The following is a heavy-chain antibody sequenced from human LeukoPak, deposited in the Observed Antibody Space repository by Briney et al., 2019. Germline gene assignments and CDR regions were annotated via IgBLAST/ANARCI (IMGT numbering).Heavy chain of an antibody. CDR3: AKDWETALGY. J-gene: IGHJ4*02. Sequence: PGGSLRLPCAASGFTFDDYAMHWVRQAPGKGLEWVSLISGDGGSTYYADSVKGRFTISRDNSKNSLYLQMNGLRTEDTALYYCAKDWETALGYWGQGTLVTVSS. CDR2: ISGDGGST. V-gene: IGHV3-43*02. CDR1: GFTFDDYA. D-gene: IGHD5-18*01.